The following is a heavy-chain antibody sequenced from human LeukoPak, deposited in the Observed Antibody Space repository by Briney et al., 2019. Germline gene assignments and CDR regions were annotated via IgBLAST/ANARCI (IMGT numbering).Heavy chain of an antibody. V-gene: IGHV3-9*01. CDR2: ISWNSGSI. CDR1: GFTFDDYA. CDR3: AKSYGGEFDY. Sequence: GGSLRLSCAASGFTFDDYAMHWVRQAPGKGLEWVSGISWNSGSIGYADSVKGRFTISRDNAKNSLYLQMNSLRAEDTALYYCAKSYGGEFDYWGQGTLVTVSS. D-gene: IGHD2-21*01. J-gene: IGHJ4*02.